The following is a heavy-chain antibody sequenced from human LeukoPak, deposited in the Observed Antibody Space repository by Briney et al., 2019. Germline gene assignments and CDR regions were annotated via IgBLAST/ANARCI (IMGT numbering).Heavy chain of an antibody. CDR3: ARGQYSSGSGDFDY. CDR1: GFTVSSNY. Sequence: GGSLRLSCAASGFTVSSNYMSWVRQAPGKGLEWVAVLYSGGSFYYADSVKGRFIISRDNSKNTPYLRMNSLRAEDTAVYYCARGQYSSGSGDFDYWGQGTLVTVSS. D-gene: IGHD6-25*01. CDR2: LYSGGSF. J-gene: IGHJ4*02. V-gene: IGHV3-66*01.